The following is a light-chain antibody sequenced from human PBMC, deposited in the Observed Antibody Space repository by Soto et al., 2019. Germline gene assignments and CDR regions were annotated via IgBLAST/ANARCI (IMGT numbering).Light chain of an antibody. CDR1: QSVSSN. CDR2: DAS. Sequence: EIVMTQSPATLSVSPGERATFSCWASQSVSSNLAWYQQKPGQAPRLLIYDASTRATGIPARFSGSGSGTDFTLTISGLQSEDFAVYSCQQYGSSPPFAFGGGTKVEIK. J-gene: IGKJ4*01. V-gene: IGKV3D-15*01. CDR3: QQYGSSPPFA.